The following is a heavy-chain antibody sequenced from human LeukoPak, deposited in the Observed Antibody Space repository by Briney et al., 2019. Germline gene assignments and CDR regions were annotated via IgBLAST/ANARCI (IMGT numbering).Heavy chain of an antibody. CDR3: ASYRSYDYVNMDV. CDR2: IYYSGST. Sequence: SQTLSLTCTVSGGSISSGDYYWSWLRQPPGTGLEWIGYIYYSGSTYYNPSLKSRVTISVDTSKNQFSLKLSSVTAADTAVYYCASYRSYDYVNMDVWGKGTTVTVSS. J-gene: IGHJ6*04. CDR1: GGSISSGDYY. V-gene: IGHV4-30-4*08. D-gene: IGHD3-16*01.